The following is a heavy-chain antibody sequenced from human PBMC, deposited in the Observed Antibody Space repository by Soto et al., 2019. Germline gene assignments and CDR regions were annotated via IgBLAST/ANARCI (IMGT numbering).Heavy chain of an antibody. CDR1: GGSISSYY. CDR3: ARLPLEWEAAYFDY. D-gene: IGHD1-26*01. J-gene: IGHJ4*02. Sequence: QVQLQESGPGLVKPSETLSLTCTVSGGSISSYYWSWIRQPPGKGLEWIGYIYYSGSTNYNPSLKSRVTIAGDTSKNQFYLKLSSVTAADTAVYYCARLPLEWEAAYFDYWGQGTLVTVSS. V-gene: IGHV4-59*01. CDR2: IYYSGST.